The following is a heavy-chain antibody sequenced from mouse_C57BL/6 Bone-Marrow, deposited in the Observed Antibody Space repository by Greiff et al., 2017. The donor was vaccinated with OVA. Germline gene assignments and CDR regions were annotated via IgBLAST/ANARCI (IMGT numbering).Heavy chain of an antibody. D-gene: IGHD2-4*01. Sequence: EVMLVESGGGLVKPGGSLKLSCAASGFTFSSYAMSWVRQTPEKRLEWVATISDGGSYTYYPDNVKGRFTISRDNAKNNLYLQMSHLKSEDTAMYYCARRGYYDYVWFAYWGQGTLVTVSA. CDR1: GFTFSSYA. CDR2: ISDGGSYT. V-gene: IGHV5-4*03. CDR3: ARRGYYDYVWFAY. J-gene: IGHJ3*01.